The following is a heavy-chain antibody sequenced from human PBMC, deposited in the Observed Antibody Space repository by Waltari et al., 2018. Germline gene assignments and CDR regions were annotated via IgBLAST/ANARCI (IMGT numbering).Heavy chain of an antibody. CDR1: GFSFSSFG. V-gene: IGHV3-30*18. CDR2: ISFNGSDK. J-gene: IGHJ3*01. D-gene: IGHD1-26*01. CDR3: AKGERAFDV. Sequence: QVQLVESGGGVVQPGRSLRLSCAASGFSFSSFGMHWVRQAPGKGLDLVTIISFNGSDKYYSYSVKGRFTISRDNSKNLVFLQINSLRPEDTAVYYCAKGERAFDVWGQGTMVTVSS.